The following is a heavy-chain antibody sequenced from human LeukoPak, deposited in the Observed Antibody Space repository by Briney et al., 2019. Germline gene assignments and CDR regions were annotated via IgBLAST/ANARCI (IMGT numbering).Heavy chain of an antibody. CDR2: ISAYNGNT. J-gene: IGHJ6*02. CDR3: ARDPPRIVVVVAATNYYGMDV. CDR1: GYTFTSYG. D-gene: IGHD2-15*01. V-gene: IGHV1-18*01. Sequence: AASVKVSCKASGYTFTSYGISWVRQAPGQGLEWMGWISAYNGNTNYAQKLQGRVTVTTDTSTSTAYMELRSLRSDDTAVYYCARDPPRIVVVVAATNYYGMDVWGQGTTVTVSS.